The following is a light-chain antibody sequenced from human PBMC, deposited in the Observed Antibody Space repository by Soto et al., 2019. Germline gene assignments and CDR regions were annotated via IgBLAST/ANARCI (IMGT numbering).Light chain of an antibody. CDR3: SSYTSSRTLV. J-gene: IGLJ1*01. CDR1: SSDVGAYNY. V-gene: IGLV2-14*01. Sequence: QSALTQPASVSGSPGQSITISCTGTSSDVGAYNYVSWYQQHPGKAPKLMIYEVSNRPSEVSHRFSGSKSDNTASLTISGLQTDDEADYYCSSYTSSRTLVFGTGTKVTVL. CDR2: EVS.